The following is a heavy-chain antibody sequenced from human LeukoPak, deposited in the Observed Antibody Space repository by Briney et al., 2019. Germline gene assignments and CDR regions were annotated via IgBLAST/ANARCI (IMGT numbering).Heavy chain of an antibody. V-gene: IGHV3-53*01. Sequence: GGSLRLSCAASGFIVSSNYMSWVRQAPGKGLDWVSIIYDGGNTYYADSVKGRFTISRDRSKNTLYLQMNSLRAEDTAVYYCVRAQSRYSGYDSFPFDSWGQGTLVTVSS. D-gene: IGHD5-12*01. J-gene: IGHJ4*02. CDR3: VRAQSRYSGYDSFPFDS. CDR2: IYDGGNT. CDR1: GFIVSSNY.